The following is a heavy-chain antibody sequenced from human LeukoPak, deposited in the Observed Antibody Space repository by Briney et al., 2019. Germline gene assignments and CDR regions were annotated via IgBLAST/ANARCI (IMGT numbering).Heavy chain of an antibody. CDR3: ARLSRPHILDTNWFDS. V-gene: IGHV5-51*01. CDR1: GYIFSDYW. J-gene: IGHJ5*01. D-gene: IGHD3-9*01. CDR2: IYPGDSDV. Sequence: GESLKISCTGSGYIFSDYWIGWVRQMPGKGLEWMGIIYPGDSDVRYSPSFQGQVIMSADKSISTAYLEWSGLKASDTAMYYCARLSRPHILDTNWFDSWGQGSLDTISS.